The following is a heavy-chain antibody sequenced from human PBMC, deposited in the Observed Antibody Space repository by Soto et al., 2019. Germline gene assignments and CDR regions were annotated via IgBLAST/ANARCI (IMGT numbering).Heavy chain of an antibody. V-gene: IGHV3-66*01. Sequence: GGSLRLSCAASGFTVSSNYMSWVRQAPGKGLEWVSVIYSGGSTYYADSVKGRFTISRDNSKNTLYLQMNSLRAEDTAVYYCARVTPRYGYYFDYWGQGTLVTVSS. CDR2: IYSGGST. CDR3: ARVTPRYGYYFDY. CDR1: GFTVSSNY. D-gene: IGHD4-17*01. J-gene: IGHJ4*02.